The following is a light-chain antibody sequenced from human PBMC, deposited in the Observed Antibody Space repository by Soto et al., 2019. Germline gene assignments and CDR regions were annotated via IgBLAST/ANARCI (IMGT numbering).Light chain of an antibody. J-gene: IGKJ4*01. CDR2: AAS. CDR3: QQTDSVPPT. CDR1: QGISGW. Sequence: DIQMTQSPSSVSAFVGDRVTITCRASQGISGWLAWYQQKPGQAPKLLIAAASNLQSGVPSRFSGSGWGTDFTLTISSLRPEDFATYYCQQTDSVPPTFGGGTKVEIK. V-gene: IGKV1-12*01.